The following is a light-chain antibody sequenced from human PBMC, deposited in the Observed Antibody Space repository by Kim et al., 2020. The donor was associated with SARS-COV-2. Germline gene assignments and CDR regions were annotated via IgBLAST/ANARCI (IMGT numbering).Light chain of an antibody. J-gene: IGLJ3*02. V-gene: IGLV1-47*01. CDR3: ASWDDSLSGWV. CDR1: ISNIGSNY. Sequence: QSVLTQPPSASGTPGQRVTISCSGSISNIGSNYVYWYQQLPGTAPKLLIYRNNQRPSGVPDRCSGSKSGTSASLAISGLRSEDEADYYCASWDDSLSGWVFGGGTKLTVL. CDR2: RNN.